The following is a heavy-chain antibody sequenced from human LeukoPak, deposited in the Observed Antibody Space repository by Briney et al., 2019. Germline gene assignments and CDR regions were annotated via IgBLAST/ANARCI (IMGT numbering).Heavy chain of an antibody. CDR2: INPNSGGT. J-gene: IGHJ6*02. V-gene: IGHV1-2*02. Sequence: ASVKVSCKASGYTFTGYYMHWVRQAPGQGLEWMGWINPNSGGTNYAQKFQGRVTMTRDTSISTACMELSRLRSDDTAVYYCARDSPFVDIVATMGYYYYGMDVWGQGTTVTVSS. CDR1: GYTFTGYY. CDR3: ARDSPFVDIVATMGYYYYGMDV. D-gene: IGHD5-12*01.